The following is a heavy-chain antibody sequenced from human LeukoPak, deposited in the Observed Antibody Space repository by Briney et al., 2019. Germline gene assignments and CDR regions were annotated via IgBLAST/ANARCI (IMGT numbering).Heavy chain of an antibody. CDR3: ARDRDYYDSSGYPRPYNWFDP. V-gene: IGHV4-59*01. CDR1: GGSISSYY. D-gene: IGHD3-22*01. CDR2: IYYSGST. J-gene: IGHJ5*02. Sequence: SETLSLTCTVSGGSISSYYWSWIRQPPGKGLEWIGYIYYSGSTNHNPSFKSRVTISVDASKNQFSLKLSSVTAADTAAYYCARDRDYYDSSGYPRPYNWFDPWGQGTLVTVSS.